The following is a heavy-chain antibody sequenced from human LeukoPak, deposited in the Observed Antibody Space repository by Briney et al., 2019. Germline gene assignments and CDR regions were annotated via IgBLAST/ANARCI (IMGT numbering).Heavy chain of an antibody. CDR1: GGSISSGGYY. CDR2: IYYSGST. D-gene: IGHD3-10*01. Sequence: SQTLSLTCTVSGGSISSGGYYWGWIRQPPGKGLEWIGSIYYSGSTYYNPPLKSRVTISVDTSKNQFSLKLSSVTAADTAVYYCARHRLLWFGELLNWFDPWGQGTLVTVSS. V-gene: IGHV4-39*01. CDR3: ARHRLLWFGELLNWFDP. J-gene: IGHJ5*02.